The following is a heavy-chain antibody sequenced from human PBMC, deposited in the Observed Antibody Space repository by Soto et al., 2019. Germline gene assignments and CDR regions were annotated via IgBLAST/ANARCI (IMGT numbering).Heavy chain of an antibody. CDR1: GGTFSSYA. V-gene: IGHV1-69*06. D-gene: IGHD2-2*01. CDR3: ARGGVVVPASYYYYGMDV. J-gene: IGHJ6*02. Sequence: QVQLVQSGAEVKKPGSSVKVSCKASGGTFSSYAISWVRQAPGQGLEWMGGIIPIFGTANYAQKFQGRVTITADKSTSTAYMELSSLRSEDTAVYYCARGGVVVPASYYYYGMDVWGLGTTVTVSS. CDR2: IIPIFGTA.